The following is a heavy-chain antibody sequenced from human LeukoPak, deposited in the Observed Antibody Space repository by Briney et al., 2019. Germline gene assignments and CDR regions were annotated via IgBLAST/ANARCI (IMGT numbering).Heavy chain of an antibody. CDR3: AKDLYYYGSGPGYMDV. J-gene: IGHJ6*03. CDR1: GFTFSSYS. CDR2: ICSSGSTI. D-gene: IGHD3-10*01. V-gene: IGHV3-48*01. Sequence: GGSLRLSCAASGFTFSSYSMNWGCQAPGTGLEWVSYICSSGSTIDYADSVKGRFTISRDNSKNTLYLQMNSLRAEDTAVYYCAKDLYYYGSGPGYMDVWGKGTTVTVSS.